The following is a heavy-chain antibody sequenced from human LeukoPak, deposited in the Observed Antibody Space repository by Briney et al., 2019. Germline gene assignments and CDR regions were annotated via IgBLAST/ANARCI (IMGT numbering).Heavy chain of an antibody. D-gene: IGHD1-7*01. J-gene: IGHJ4*02. V-gene: IGHV4-4*07. CDR3: AGEGSVGTMEFGRFDY. CDR1: GGSISSYY. Sequence: KPSETLSLTCTVSGGSISSYYWSWIRQPAGKGLEWIGRIYYSGSTNYNPSLKSRVSMSVDTSKNQFSLKLSSVTAADTAVYYCAGEGSVGTMEFGRFDYWGQGTLVTVSS. CDR2: IYYSGST.